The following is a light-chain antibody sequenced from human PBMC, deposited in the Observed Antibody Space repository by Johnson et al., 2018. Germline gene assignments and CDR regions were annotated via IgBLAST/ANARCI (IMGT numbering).Light chain of an antibody. CDR3: GTWDSSLSAGNV. Sequence: SVLTQPPSVSAAPGQKVTIYCSGSSSNIGNNYVSWYQQLPGTAPKLLIYENNKRPSGIPDRFSGYKSGTSATLGITGLQTGEEADYYCGTWDSSLSAGNVFGTGTKVTVL. CDR1: SSNIGNNY. V-gene: IGLV1-51*02. CDR2: ENN. J-gene: IGLJ1*01.